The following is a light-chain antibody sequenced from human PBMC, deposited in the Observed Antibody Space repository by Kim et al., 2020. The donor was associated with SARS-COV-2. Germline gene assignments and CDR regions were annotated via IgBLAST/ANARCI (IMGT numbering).Light chain of an antibody. Sequence: ACRGDSVTITCRASRRIAPGLAWDQQKPGRAPKLLFYKASTLERGVPSRFSGSGSGTQFTLTISSLQPDDFATYYCQDYSDYSWTFGQGTKVEI. CDR3: QDYSDYSWT. CDR1: RRIAPG. CDR2: KAS. J-gene: IGKJ1*01. V-gene: IGKV1-5*03.